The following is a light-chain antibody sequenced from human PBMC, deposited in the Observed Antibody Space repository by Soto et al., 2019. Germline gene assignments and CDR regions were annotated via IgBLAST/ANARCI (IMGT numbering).Light chain of an antibody. CDR3: QQYGSSPWT. Sequence: IVFTHSPGALSFSPGERATLCCXCSQSVSSSYLAWYQQKPGQAPRLLIYGASSRATGIPDRFSGSGSGTDFTLTISRLEPEDFAVYYCQQYGSSPWTFGQGTKVDIK. CDR2: GAS. J-gene: IGKJ1*01. CDR1: QSVSSSY. V-gene: IGKV3-20*01.